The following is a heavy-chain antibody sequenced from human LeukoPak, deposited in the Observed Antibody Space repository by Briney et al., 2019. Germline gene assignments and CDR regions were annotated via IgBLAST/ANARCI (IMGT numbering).Heavy chain of an antibody. D-gene: IGHD3-10*01. CDR3: ARDVLDYGSGSYYKGNWFDP. J-gene: IGHJ5*02. V-gene: IGHV1-2*02. Sequence: ASVKVSCKASGYTFTGYYMHWVRQAPGQGLEWMGWINPNSGGTNYAQKFQGRVTMTRDTSISTAYMELSRLRSDDTAVYYCARDVLDYGSGSYYKGNWFDPWGQGTLVTASS. CDR1: GYTFTGYY. CDR2: INPNSGGT.